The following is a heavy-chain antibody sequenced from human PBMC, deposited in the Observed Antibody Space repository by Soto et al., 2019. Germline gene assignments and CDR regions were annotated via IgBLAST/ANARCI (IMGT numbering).Heavy chain of an antibody. CDR1: GGSISSAAYC. V-gene: IGHV4-30-4*01. CDR2: IYDGGTT. J-gene: IGHJ4*02. CDR3: ARGPSGDKIDY. Sequence: QVQLQESGPRLVSPSQTLSLTCTVSGGSISSAAYCWSWIRQSPEKGLEWIGHIYDGGTTYSSPSLKGRVTISADTSETQFSLKLSSVSAADTAVYYCARGPSGDKIDYWGQGIQVTVS. D-gene: IGHD7-27*01.